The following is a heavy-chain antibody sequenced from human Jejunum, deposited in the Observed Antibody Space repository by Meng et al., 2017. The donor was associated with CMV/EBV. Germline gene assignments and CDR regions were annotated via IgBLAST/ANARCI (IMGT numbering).Heavy chain of an antibody. CDR1: GFSVSSNY. V-gene: IGHV3-53*01. J-gene: IGHJ4*02. CDR3: ARGTIAAELFDY. Sequence: AVSGFSVSSNYMSWVRQAPGKGLEWVSVIYAGGSAYCADSVKDRFTISRDNSKNTLYLQMNSLRAEDTAVYYCARGTIAAELFDYWGQGTLVTVSS. CDR2: IYAGGSA. D-gene: IGHD6-6*01.